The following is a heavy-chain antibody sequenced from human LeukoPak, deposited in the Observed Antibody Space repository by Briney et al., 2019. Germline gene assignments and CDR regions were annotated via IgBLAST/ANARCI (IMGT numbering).Heavy chain of an antibody. J-gene: IGHJ4*02. Sequence: GGSLRLSCAASGFTVSSNYMTWVRQAPGKGLEWVSAIYSGADTYYADSVKGRFTISRDNSKNTLYLQLNSLRAEDTAVYYCARTPSGWSYYFDYWGQGTLVTVSS. CDR3: ARTPSGWSYYFDY. CDR2: IYSGADT. D-gene: IGHD6-19*01. CDR1: GFTVSSNY. V-gene: IGHV3-66*01.